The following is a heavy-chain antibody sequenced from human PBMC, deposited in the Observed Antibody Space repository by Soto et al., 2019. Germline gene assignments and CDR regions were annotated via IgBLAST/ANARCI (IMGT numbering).Heavy chain of an antibody. CDR2: INSDGSST. J-gene: IGHJ4*02. Sequence: EVQLVESGGGLVQPGGSLRLSCEASGFTFSTFWMHWVRQAPGKGLVWVSRINSDGSSTNYADSVKGRVTISRDNAKNTLYPQLNSLTPEATDVYYCARDFEYWVQGTLVTVAS. CDR1: GFTFSTFW. V-gene: IGHV3-74*01. CDR3: ARDFEY.